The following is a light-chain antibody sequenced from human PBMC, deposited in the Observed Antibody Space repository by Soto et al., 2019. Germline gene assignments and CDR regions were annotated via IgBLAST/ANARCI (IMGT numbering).Light chain of an antibody. CDR1: SSDVGGYKY. CDR2: EVS. CDR3: SSYTSSSTYV. J-gene: IGLJ1*01. V-gene: IGLV2-14*01. Sequence: QSVLTQPASVSGSPGQSITISCTGTSSDVGGYKYVSWHQQHPGKAPKVMIYEVSNRPSGVSNRFSGSKSGNTASLTISGLQAEDEADYDCSSYTSSSTYVFGTGTKVTVL.